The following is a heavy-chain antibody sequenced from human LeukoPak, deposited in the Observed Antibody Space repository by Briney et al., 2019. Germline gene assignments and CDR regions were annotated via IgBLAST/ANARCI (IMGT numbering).Heavy chain of an antibody. Sequence: ASVKVSCKTSGYSENFYGITWVRQVAGQGLEWMGWISAQHGQTEYAPNSQDRVTMTTDTYTNTAYMELRSLRSDDTAVYYCARFTFGGVPKPPSDYWGQGTLVTVSS. CDR2: ISAQHGQT. J-gene: IGHJ4*02. CDR3: ARFTFGGVPKPPSDY. CDR1: GYSENFYG. V-gene: IGHV1-18*01. D-gene: IGHD3-16*01.